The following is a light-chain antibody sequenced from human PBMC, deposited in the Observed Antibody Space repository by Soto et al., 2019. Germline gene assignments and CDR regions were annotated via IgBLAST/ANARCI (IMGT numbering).Light chain of an antibody. J-gene: IGLJ1*01. CDR1: SSDVGAYNY. CDR2: EVN. V-gene: IGLV2-8*01. CDR3: TLHAGTINFPYI. Sequence: QSVLTQPPSASGSPGQSVTISCTGTSSDVGAYNYVSWYQHHPGKAPKLMVYEVNKRPSGVPDRFSGSKSGNTASLTVSGLQAEDEPDYYCTLHAGTINFPYIFGTGTKLTVL.